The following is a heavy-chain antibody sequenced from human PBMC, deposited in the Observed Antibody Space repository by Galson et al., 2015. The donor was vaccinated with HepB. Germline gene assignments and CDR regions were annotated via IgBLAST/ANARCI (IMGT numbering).Heavy chain of an antibody. CDR1: GFTFSSYG. D-gene: IGHD2-2*02. Sequence: SLRLSCAASGFTFSSYGMHWVRQAPGKGLEWVAVISYDGSNKYYADSVKGRFTISRDNSKNTLYLQMNSLRAEDTAVYYCAKDQGGYCSSTSCYTPWGNWFDPWGQGTLVTVSS. J-gene: IGHJ5*02. CDR3: AKDQGGYCSSTSCYTPWGNWFDP. CDR2: ISYDGSNK. V-gene: IGHV3-30*18.